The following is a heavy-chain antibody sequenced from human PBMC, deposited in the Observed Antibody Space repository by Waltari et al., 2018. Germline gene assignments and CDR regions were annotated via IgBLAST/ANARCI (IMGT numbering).Heavy chain of an antibody. CDR2: AFYNGGP. J-gene: IGHJ4*02. Sequence: QVQLQESGPGLVKPSETLSLTCTVSGGPFSSTSYYWGWIRQPPGKGLEWIGYAFYNGGPAYTPPLRGRVTISIDTSKNQFSLKLTSVTAADTAVYHCARRMVTTGYFDYWGQGTLVTVSS. CDR3: ARRMVTTGYFDY. V-gene: IGHV4-39*01. CDR1: GGPFSSTSYY. D-gene: IGHD4-4*01.